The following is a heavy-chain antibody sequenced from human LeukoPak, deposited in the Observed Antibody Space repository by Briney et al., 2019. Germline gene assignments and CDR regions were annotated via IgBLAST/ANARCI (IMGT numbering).Heavy chain of an antibody. CDR1: GFTFSSYA. V-gene: IGHV3-23*01. J-gene: IGHJ4*02. Sequence: GGSLRLSCAASGFTFSSYAMSWVRQAPGKGLEWVSTISGSGISTYYADSLKGRFTISRDNSKNTLYLQMNSLRAEDTAVYYCARDLYSSSFDYWGQGTLVTVSS. CDR3: ARDLYSSSFDY. D-gene: IGHD6-13*01. CDR2: ISGSGIST.